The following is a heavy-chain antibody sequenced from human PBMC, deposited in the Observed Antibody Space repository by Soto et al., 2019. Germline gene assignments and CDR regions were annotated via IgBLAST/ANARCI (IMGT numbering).Heavy chain of an antibody. CDR1: GGSISSGDYY. Sequence: QVQLQESGPGLVKPSQTLSLTCTVSGGSISSGDYYWSWIRQPPGKGLEWIGFIYYSGSTYFTPSLKSRVTISVDTSKNQFSLQLSSVTAADTAVDYCARVGIEKGAFDIWGQGTMVTVSS. CDR3: ARVGIEKGAFDI. J-gene: IGHJ3*02. CDR2: IYYSGST. V-gene: IGHV4-30-4*01. D-gene: IGHD2-21*01.